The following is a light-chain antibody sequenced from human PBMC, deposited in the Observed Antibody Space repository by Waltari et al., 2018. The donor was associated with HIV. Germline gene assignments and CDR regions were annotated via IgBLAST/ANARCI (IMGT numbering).Light chain of an antibody. CDR2: GVN. J-gene: IGLJ2*01. Sequence: QSALTQPPSASGSPGQSVTISCPGTSSDVGGYNYVPWYQQHPGKAPKLMIYGVNKRPSGVPDRFSGAKAGNTASLTVSGLQAEDEAEYYCSSYAGSNNVVFGGGTKLTVL. CDR3: SSYAGSNNVV. CDR1: SSDVGGYNY. V-gene: IGLV2-8*01.